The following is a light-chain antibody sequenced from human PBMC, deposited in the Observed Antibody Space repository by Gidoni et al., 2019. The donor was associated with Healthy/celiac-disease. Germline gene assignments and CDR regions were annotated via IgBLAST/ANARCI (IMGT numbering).Light chain of an antibody. CDR3: MQGTHWPPL. J-gene: IGKJ3*01. V-gene: IGKV2-30*01. Sequence: DVVMTQSPLSLPVTLGQPASISCRSSQSLVYSDGNTYLNWFQQRPGQSPRRLIYKVSNRDSGVPDRFSGSGSVTDFTLKISRLEAEDVGVYYCMQGTHWPPLFXPXTKVDIK. CDR2: KVS. CDR1: QSLVYSDGNTY.